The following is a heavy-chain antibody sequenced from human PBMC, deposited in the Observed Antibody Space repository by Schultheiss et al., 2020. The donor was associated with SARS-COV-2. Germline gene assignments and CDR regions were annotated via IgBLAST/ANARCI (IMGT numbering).Heavy chain of an antibody. J-gene: IGHJ2*01. CDR3: ARPDNYGSGSRWYFDL. D-gene: IGHD3-10*01. V-gene: IGHV5-51*01. CDR1: GYSFTSYW. CDR2: IYPGDSDT. Sequence: GESLKISCKGSGYSFTSYWIGWVRQMPGKGLEWMGTIYPGDSDTRYSPSFQGQVTISADKSISTAYLQWSSLKASDTAMYYCARPDNYGSGSRWYFDLWGRGTLVTVSS.